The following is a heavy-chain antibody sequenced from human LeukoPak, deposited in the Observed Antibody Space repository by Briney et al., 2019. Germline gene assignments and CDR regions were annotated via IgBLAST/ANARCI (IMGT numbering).Heavy chain of an antibody. J-gene: IGHJ4*02. CDR1: GFTFSSYA. CDR3: AKSPVGQWLVRVTPFDY. Sequence: GGSLRPSCAASGFTFSSYAMSWVRQAPGKGLEWVSAISGSGGSTYYADSVKGRFTISRDNSKNTLYLQMNSLRAEDTAVYYCAKSPVGQWLVRVTPFDYWGQGTLVTVSS. D-gene: IGHD6-19*01. CDR2: ISGSGGST. V-gene: IGHV3-23*01.